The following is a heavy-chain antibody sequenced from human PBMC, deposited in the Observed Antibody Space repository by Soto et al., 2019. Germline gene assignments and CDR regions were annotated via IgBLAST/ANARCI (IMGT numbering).Heavy chain of an antibody. D-gene: IGHD2-15*01. Sequence: QVQLVESGGGVVQPGRSLRFSCAASGFTFSNFGMHWVRQAPGKGLEWGAVISSDGSDKYYSDSVKGRFTISRDNSKNTLFLQMNSLRVEDTAVYYCAKGSEVARQELDYWGQGTLVTVSS. J-gene: IGHJ4*02. CDR1: GFTFSNFG. CDR3: AKGSEVARQELDY. V-gene: IGHV3-30*18. CDR2: ISSDGSDK.